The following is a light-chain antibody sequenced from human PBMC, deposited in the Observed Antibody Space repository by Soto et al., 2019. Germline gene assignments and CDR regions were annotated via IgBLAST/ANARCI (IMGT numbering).Light chain of an antibody. V-gene: IGLV1-40*01. CDR3: QSYDSSLSGWV. CDR1: SSNFGAGYD. CDR2: GNS. J-gene: IGLJ3*02. Sequence: QSVLTQPPSVSGAPGQRVTISCTGSSSNFGAGYDVHWYQQLPGTAPKLLISGNSNRPSGVPDRFSGSKSGTSASLAITGLQAEDEADYYCQSYDSSLSGWVFGGGTKLTVL.